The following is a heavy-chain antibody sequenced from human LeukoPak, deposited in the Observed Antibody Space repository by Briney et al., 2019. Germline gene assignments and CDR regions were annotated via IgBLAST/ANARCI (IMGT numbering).Heavy chain of an antibody. CDR3: TRVLSDSRGWYHFDY. CDR2: IYSRGDT. D-gene: IGHD6-19*01. Sequence: GGSLRLSCAASGLTVSNNYMGWVRQAPGKGLEWVSVIYSRGDTYYADSVRGRFTISRDNSKNIPSLQMNSLRADDTAIYYCTRVLSDSRGWYHFDYWGQGTLVTVSS. J-gene: IGHJ4*02. CDR1: GLTVSNNY. V-gene: IGHV3-53*01.